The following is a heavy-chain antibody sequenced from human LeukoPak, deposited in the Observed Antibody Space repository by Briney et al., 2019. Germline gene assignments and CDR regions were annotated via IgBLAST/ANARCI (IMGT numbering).Heavy chain of an antibody. Sequence: SQTLSLTCSVSGGSISSGDYYWSWIRQPPGKGLEWIGYIYYGGSTNYSPSLKSRLAMSVDTSKNQLPLTLRSVTVADTAMYYCARVPSSYYGLDVWGQGTTVTVSS. CDR2: IYYGGST. CDR1: GGSISSGDYY. CDR3: ARVPSSYYGLDV. V-gene: IGHV4-30-4*01. J-gene: IGHJ6*02.